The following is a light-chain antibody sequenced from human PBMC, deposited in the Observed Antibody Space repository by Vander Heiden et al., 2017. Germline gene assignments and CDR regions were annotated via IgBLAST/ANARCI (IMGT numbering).Light chain of an antibody. CDR2: SNN. J-gene: IGLJ2*01. CDR3: AAWDDSLNGVV. CDR1: SSNIGSNT. V-gene: IGLV1-44*01. Sequence: QSVLTQPPSASGPPVQTVTISCSGRSSNIGSNTVNWYQQLPGTAPKLLIYSNNQRPSGVPDRFSGSKSGTSASLAISGLQSEDEADYYCAAWDDSLNGVVFGGGTKLTVL.